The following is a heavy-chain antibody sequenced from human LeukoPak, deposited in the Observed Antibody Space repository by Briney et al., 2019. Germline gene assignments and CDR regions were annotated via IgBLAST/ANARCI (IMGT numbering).Heavy chain of an antibody. J-gene: IGHJ4*02. CDR2: ISGDGGST. V-gene: IGHV3-43*02. Sequence: PGSSLRLSCAASGFAFDVHPMHWVRQGPGKGLEWVSLISGDGGSTSYTDSVKGRFTISRDNSKNSLYLQMNSLRTEDTALYYCAKKSGAPANFDYWGQGTLVTVSS. CDR1: GFAFDVHP. CDR3: AKKSGAPANFDY. D-gene: IGHD6-13*01.